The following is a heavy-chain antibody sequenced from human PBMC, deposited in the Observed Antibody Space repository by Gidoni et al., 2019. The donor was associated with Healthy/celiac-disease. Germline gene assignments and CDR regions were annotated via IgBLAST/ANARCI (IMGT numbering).Heavy chain of an antibody. Sequence: EVQLLESGGGLVQPGGSLRISCAASGFTFSSYAMSWVRQAPGKGLEWVSAISGSGGSTYYADSVKGRFTISRDNSKNTLYLQMNSLRAEDTAVYYCAKGSAGYMYRVAVAGNEHWGQGTLVTVSS. J-gene: IGHJ1*01. V-gene: IGHV3-23*01. D-gene: IGHD6-19*01. CDR1: GFTFSSYA. CDR3: AKGSAGYMYRVAVAGNEH. CDR2: ISGSGGST.